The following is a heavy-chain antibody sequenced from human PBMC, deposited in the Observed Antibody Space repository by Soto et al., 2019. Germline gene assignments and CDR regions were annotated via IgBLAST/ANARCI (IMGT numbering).Heavy chain of an antibody. Sequence: LSLTCAISGDSVSSNSAAWNWIRQSPSRGLEWLGRTYYRSKWYNDYAVSVKSRININPDTSKNQFSLQLNSVPPEDTAVYYCARGGPYSSGWYHDAFDIWGQGTMVTVSS. J-gene: IGHJ3*02. CDR1: GDSVSSNSAA. V-gene: IGHV6-1*01. CDR2: TYYRSKWYN. D-gene: IGHD6-19*01. CDR3: ARGGPYSSGWYHDAFDI.